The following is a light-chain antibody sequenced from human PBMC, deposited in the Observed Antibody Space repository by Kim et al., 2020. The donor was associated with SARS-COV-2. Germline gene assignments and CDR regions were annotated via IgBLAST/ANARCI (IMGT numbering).Light chain of an antibody. Sequence: AIQSRQSTSSRTASVGDRVTITCRTSKGISNALAWYQQKPGKAPKVLIYDASGLGSGVPSRFSGSGSGTDFTLTISSLQPEDFPTYFCQHFNNFPSSFGLGRPLE. CDR3: QHFNNFPSS. CDR1: KGISNA. J-gene: IGKJ5*01. V-gene: IGKV1D-13*01. CDR2: DAS.